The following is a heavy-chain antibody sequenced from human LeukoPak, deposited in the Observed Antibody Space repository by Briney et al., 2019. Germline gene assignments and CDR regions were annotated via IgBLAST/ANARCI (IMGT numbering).Heavy chain of an antibody. CDR1: GYTFTGYY. CDR3: VLGRSGNSVRYAFDI. CDR2: ISPNSGGT. D-gene: IGHD4-23*01. Sequence: ASVTVSCTASGYTFTGYYMHWVRQAPGQGLEWMGWISPNSGGTNYAQKFQGWVTMTRDTSISTAYMELSRLRSDDTAVYYCVLGRSGNSVRYAFDIWGQGTMVTVSS. J-gene: IGHJ3*02. V-gene: IGHV1-2*04.